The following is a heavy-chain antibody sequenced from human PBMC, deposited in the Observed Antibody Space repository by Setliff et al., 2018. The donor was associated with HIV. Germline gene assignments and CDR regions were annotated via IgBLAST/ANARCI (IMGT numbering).Heavy chain of an antibody. D-gene: IGHD1-26*01. CDR2: IYSSGSA. CDR3: ATMGAQETYFDN. V-gene: IGHV4-39*06. CDR1: GGSISSSSYY. J-gene: IGHJ4*02. Sequence: PSETLSLTCTVSGGSISSSSYYWGWIRQPPGKGLEWIGHIYSSGSANYNLSLKSRVTISKDTSKNQVHLNMSSVTAADSATYYCATMGAQETYFDNWGQGTLVTVSS.